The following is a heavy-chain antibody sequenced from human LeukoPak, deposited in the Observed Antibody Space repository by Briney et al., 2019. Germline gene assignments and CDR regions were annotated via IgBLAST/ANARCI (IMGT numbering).Heavy chain of an antibody. CDR1: GFTFSSYS. CDR3: ARWTGVQAALASLDY. J-gene: IGHJ4*02. Sequence: GGSLRLSCAASGFTFSSYSMNWVRQAPGKGLEWVSSISSSSSYIYYADSVKGRFTISRDNAKNSLYLQMNSLRAEDTAVYYCARWTGVQAALASLDYWGQGTLVTVSS. D-gene: IGHD2-2*01. CDR2: ISSSSSYI. V-gene: IGHV3-21*01.